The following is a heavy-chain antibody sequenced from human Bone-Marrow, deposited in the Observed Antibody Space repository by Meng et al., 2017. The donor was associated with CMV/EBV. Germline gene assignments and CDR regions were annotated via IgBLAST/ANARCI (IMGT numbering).Heavy chain of an antibody. Sequence: GSLRLSCTVSGGSINNYYWSWIRQPPGRGLEWIGYISYTGSPNYNPSLKSRVTISIDTSKNQFSLKLISVTAADTAVYYCARDGVPAATYWYFDLWGRGTTVTVSS. V-gene: IGHV4-59*01. CDR2: ISYTGSP. J-gene: IGHJ2*01. D-gene: IGHD2-2*01. CDR3: ARDGVPAATYWYFDL. CDR1: GGSINNYY.